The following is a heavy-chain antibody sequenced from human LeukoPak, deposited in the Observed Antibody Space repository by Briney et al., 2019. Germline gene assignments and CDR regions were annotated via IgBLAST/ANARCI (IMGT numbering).Heavy chain of an antibody. CDR1: GASITTHF. CDR2: AFHSGST. J-gene: IGHJ4*02. CDR3: AREAGRLVDY. V-gene: IGHV4-59*06. Sequence: SETLSLTCTVSGASITTHFWSWIRQHPGKGLEWIGYAFHSGSTSYTPSLRGRVTVSVDTSKNQVSLTLTSVTAADTAVYYCAREAGRLVDYWGPGTLVTVSS. D-gene: IGHD2-21*01.